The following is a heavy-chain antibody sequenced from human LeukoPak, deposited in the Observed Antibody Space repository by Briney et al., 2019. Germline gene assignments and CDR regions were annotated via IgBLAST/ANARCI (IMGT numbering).Heavy chain of an antibody. CDR1: GFTFSSYA. D-gene: IGHD2-21*02. CDR2: ISGSGGST. Sequence: GGSLRLSCAASGFTFSSYAMSWVRQAPGKGLEWVSAISGSGGSTYYADSVKGRFTISRDNSKNTLYLQMNSLRAEDTAVYYCAKDQRYCGGDCYSSFDYWSQGTLATVSS. J-gene: IGHJ4*02. V-gene: IGHV3-23*01. CDR3: AKDQRYCGGDCYSSFDY.